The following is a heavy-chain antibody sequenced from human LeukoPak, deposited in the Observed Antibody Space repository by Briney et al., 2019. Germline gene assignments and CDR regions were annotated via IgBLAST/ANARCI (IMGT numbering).Heavy chain of an antibody. CDR2: IIPIFGTA. V-gene: IGHV1-69*05. D-gene: IGHD3-9*01. CDR3: ARTKSEYYDILTSYYFDLAFDI. Sequence: SVKVSCKASGGTFSSYAISWVRQAPGQGLEWMGRIIPIFGTANYAQKFQGRVTITTDESTSTAYIELSSLRSEDTAVYYCARTKSEYYDILTSYYFDLAFDIWGQGTMVTVSS. J-gene: IGHJ3*02. CDR1: GGTFSSYA.